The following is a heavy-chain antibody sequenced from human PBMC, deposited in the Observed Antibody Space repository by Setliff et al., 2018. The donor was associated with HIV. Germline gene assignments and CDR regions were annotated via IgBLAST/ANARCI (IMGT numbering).Heavy chain of an antibody. Sequence: ASVKVSCKVSGYTLTEVSMHWVRQAPGKGLEWMGRFDPEDGDTLYAQRLQGRVIMTEDSSTDTAYMELSSLTSDDTAVYYCATAKEHWLSEGGFDYWGQGTQVTVSS. CDR2: FDPEDGDT. CDR3: ATAKEHWLSEGGFDY. J-gene: IGHJ4*02. D-gene: IGHD6-19*01. CDR1: GYTLTEVS. V-gene: IGHV1-24*01.